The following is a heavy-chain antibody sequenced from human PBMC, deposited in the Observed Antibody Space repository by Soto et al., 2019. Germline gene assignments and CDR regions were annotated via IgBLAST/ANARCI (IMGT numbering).Heavy chain of an antibody. V-gene: IGHV4-34*01. CDR1: GGSFSGYY. CDR3: ARANYDFWSGYSYYFDY. D-gene: IGHD3-3*01. Sequence: SETLSLTCAVYGGSFSGYYWSWIRQPPGKGLEWIGEINHSGSTNYNPSLKSRVTISVDTSKNQFSLKLSSVTAADTAVYYCARANYDFWSGYSYYFDYWGQGTLVTVSS. CDR2: INHSGST. J-gene: IGHJ4*02.